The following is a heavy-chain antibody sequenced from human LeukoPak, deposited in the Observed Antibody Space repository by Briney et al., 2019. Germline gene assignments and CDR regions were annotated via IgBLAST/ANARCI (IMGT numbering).Heavy chain of an antibody. D-gene: IGHD6-13*01. CDR1: GFTFSSYD. CDR2: ISGSGSTT. CDR3: AKGAIDSSSWYSWLDDY. V-gene: IGHV3-23*01. J-gene: IGHJ4*02. Sequence: GGSLRLSCAASGFTFSSYDMTWVRQAPGKGLEWVSTISGSGSTTDYADSVKGRFTVSRDNSKNTLYLQKNGLRAEDTAMYYCAKGAIDSSSWYSWLDDYWGQGTLVTVSS.